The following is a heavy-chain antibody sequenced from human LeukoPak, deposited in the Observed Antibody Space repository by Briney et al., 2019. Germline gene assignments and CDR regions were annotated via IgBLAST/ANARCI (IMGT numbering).Heavy chain of an antibody. CDR2: IRYDGSNK. D-gene: IGHD1-26*01. CDR1: GFTFSSYG. CDR3: ARSPLGGELTVLFDY. Sequence: GGSLRLSCAASGFTFSSYGMHWVRQAPGKGLEWVAFIRYDGSNKYYADSVKGRFTISRDNSKNTLYLQMGSLRAEDMAVYYCARSPLGGELTVLFDYWGQGTLVTVSS. V-gene: IGHV3-30*02. J-gene: IGHJ4*02.